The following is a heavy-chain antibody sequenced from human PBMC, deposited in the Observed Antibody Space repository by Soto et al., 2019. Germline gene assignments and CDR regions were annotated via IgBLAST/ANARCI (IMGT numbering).Heavy chain of an antibody. CDR2: IGSSGSTI. CDR1: GFTFSSFE. CDR3: ARATYSSSYYFDS. Sequence: EVQLVESGGGLVQPGGSLRLSCAASGFTFSSFEMNWVRQAPGKGLEWVSKIGSSGSTIWYADSMKGRFTISRDNAKNSLYLQMNSLRGEDTAVYYCARATYSSSYYFDSWGQGTLVTVSS. D-gene: IGHD6-6*01. V-gene: IGHV3-48*03. J-gene: IGHJ4*02.